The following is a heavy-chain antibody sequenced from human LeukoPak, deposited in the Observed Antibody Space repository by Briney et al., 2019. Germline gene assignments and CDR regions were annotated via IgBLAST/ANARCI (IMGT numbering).Heavy chain of an antibody. CDR3: AKDLLSGGNCYSIFHY. V-gene: IGHV3-23*01. J-gene: IGHJ4*02. D-gene: IGHD2-15*01. CDR2: ISGSGDST. CDR1: GFTFSSYA. Sequence: PGGSLRLSCAASGFTFSSYAMSWVRQAPGKGLEWVSDISGSGDSTYYADSVKGRFTISRDNSKNTLYLQMNSLRAEDTAVYYCAKDLLSGGNCYSIFHYWGQGTLVTVSS.